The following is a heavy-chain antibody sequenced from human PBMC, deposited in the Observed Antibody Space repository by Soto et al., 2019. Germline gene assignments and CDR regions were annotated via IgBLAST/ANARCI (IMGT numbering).Heavy chain of an antibody. CDR1: RFSFSNYG. D-gene: IGHD5-18*01. J-gene: IGHJ4*02. V-gene: IGHV3-30*18. CDR3: AKERDTRSSSCFDS. CDR2: ISHDGTVK. Sequence: GSLRLSCAASRFSFSNYGMQWVRQAPGKGLEWVAVISHDGTVKYYADSVKGRFTISRDNFQGTLDLQMDSLRAEDTAVYYCAKERDTRSSSCFDSWGQGTLVTVSS.